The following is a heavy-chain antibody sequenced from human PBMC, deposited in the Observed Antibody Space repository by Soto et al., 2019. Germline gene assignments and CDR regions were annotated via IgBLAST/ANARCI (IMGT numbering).Heavy chain of an antibody. CDR3: VKNSGWFNT. CDR2: IDGSGGIT. Sequence: QLLQSGGGLVQPGGSLTLSCAASGFTFGTTDMSWVRQAPGEGLEWVSTIDGSGGITYYADSVKGRFTISRDNSRKTVYLPMNRPGGGGTALYYCVKNSGWFNTWGQGALVTVSS. V-gene: IGHV3-23*01. CDR1: GFTFGTTD. D-gene: IGHD3-10*01. J-gene: IGHJ5*02.